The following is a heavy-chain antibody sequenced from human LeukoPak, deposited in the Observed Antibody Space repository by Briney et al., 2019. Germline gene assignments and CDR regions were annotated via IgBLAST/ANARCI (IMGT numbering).Heavy chain of an antibody. CDR1: GFTFSSYS. CDR2: ISSSSSYI. J-gene: IGHJ4*02. V-gene: IGHV3-21*01. CDR3: ARAIAARSTFDY. D-gene: IGHD6-6*01. Sequence: GGSLRLSCAASGFTFSSYSMNRVRQAPGKGLEWVSSISSSSSYIYYADSVKGRFTISRDNAKNSLYLQMNSLRAEDTAVYYCARAIAARSTFDYWGQGTLVTVSS.